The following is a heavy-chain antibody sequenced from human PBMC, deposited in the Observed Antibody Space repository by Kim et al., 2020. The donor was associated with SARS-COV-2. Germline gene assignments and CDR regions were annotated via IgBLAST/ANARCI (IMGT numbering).Heavy chain of an antibody. V-gene: IGHV3-23*01. CDR3: VKNSEIFSF. CDR2: ITGSGEP. CDR1: GFAFNTND. J-gene: IGHJ4*02. Sequence: GGSLRLSCAASGFAFNTNDMTWVRQAPGKGLDWVSCITGSGEPYYAASVRGRFTISRDNSKNMVYLQLDSLTVEDTAVYYCVKNSEIFSFWGQGSLVAISS.